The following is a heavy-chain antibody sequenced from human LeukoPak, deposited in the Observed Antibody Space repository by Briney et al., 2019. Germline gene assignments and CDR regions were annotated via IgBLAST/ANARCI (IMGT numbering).Heavy chain of an antibody. CDR1: GGTFSSYA. V-gene: IGHV1-69*05. Sequence: ASVKVSCKASGGTFSSYAISWVRQAPGQGLEWMGGIIPIFGTANYAQEFQGRVTITTDESTSTAYMELSSLRSEDTAVYYCAARPNGDYDHYFDYWGQGTLVTVSS. J-gene: IGHJ4*02. D-gene: IGHD4-17*01. CDR2: IIPIFGTA. CDR3: AARPNGDYDHYFDY.